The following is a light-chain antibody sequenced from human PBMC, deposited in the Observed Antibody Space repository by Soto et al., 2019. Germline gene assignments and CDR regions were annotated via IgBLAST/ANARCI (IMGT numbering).Light chain of an antibody. CDR3: SSYTSSSTLLYV. CDR1: SSDVGGYNY. Sequence: QPASVSGSPGQSITISCTGTSSDVGGYNYVSWYQQHPGKAPKLMIYDVSNRPSGVSNRFSGSKSGNTASLTISGLQAEDEADYYCSSYTSSSTLLYVFGTGTKVTVL. V-gene: IGLV2-14*01. J-gene: IGLJ1*01. CDR2: DVS.